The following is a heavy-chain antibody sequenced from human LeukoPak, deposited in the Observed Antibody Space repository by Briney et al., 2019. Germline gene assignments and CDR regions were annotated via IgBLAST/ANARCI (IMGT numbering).Heavy chain of an antibody. Sequence: SETLSLTCTVSGDSISTFYWSWIRQPPGKGLEWIGYIGYISFGGSTTYNPSLKSRVAISVDTSRNQISLRLSSVTAAHTAVYYCARNAAVATSRTWFDPWGQGTLVTVSS. J-gene: IGHJ5*02. CDR2: IGYISFGGST. V-gene: IGHV4-59*08. CDR3: ARNAAVATSRTWFDP. D-gene: IGHD6-25*01. CDR1: GDSISTFY.